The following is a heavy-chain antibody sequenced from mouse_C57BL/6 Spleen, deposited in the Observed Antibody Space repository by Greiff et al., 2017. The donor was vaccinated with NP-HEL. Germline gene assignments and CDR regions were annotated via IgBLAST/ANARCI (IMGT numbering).Heavy chain of an antibody. J-gene: IGHJ2*01. V-gene: IGHV5-16*01. CDR1: GFTFSDYY. CDR2: INYDGSST. CDR3: ARAKGYFDY. D-gene: IGHD1-3*01. Sequence: EVKLMESEGGLVQPGSSMKLSCTASGFTFSDYYMAWVRQVPEKGLEWVANINYDGSSTYYLDSLKSRFIISRDNAKNILYLQMSSLKSEDTATYYCARAKGYFDYWGQGTTLTVSS.